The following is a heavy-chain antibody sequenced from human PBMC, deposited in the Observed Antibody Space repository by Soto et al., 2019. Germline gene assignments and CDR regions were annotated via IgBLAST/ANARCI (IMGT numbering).Heavy chain of an antibody. Sequence: SETLSLTCTVSGGSISSSSYYWSWIRQPPGKGLEWIGYIYYSGSTNYNPSLKSRVTISVDTSKNQFSLKLSSVTAADTAVYYCATYPSTVTSDYWGQGTLVTVSS. J-gene: IGHJ4*02. D-gene: IGHD4-17*01. V-gene: IGHV4-61*01. CDR2: IYYSGST. CDR1: GGSISSSSYY. CDR3: ATYPSTVTSDY.